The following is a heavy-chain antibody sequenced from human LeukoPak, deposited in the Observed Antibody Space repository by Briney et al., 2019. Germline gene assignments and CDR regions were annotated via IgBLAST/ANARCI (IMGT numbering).Heavy chain of an antibody. V-gene: IGHV4-31*03. Sequence: TSSETLSLTCTVSGGSISSGVYYWSWIRQHPGKGLEWIGYIYYSGSTYYNPSLKSRVTISVDTSKNQFSLKLSSVTAADTAVYYCARMTYYYGSGSYSSVDGAFDIWGQGTMVTVSS. CDR3: ARMTYYYGSGSYSSVDGAFDI. CDR2: IYYSGST. J-gene: IGHJ3*02. D-gene: IGHD3-10*01. CDR1: GGSISSGVYY.